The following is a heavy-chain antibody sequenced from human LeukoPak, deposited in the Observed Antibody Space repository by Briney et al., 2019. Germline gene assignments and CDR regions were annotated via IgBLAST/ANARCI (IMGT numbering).Heavy chain of an antibody. CDR1: GLTFSTYW. Sequence: PGGSLRLSCAASGLTFSTYWMTWVRQAPGKGPEWVANIKGDGSATYYVDSVKGRFTISRDNAKKSLYLQMNSLRAEDTAVYYCARDSPGYLAYDSWGQGTLVTVSS. V-gene: IGHV3-7*04. J-gene: IGHJ4*02. CDR2: IKGDGSAT. CDR3: ARDSPGYLAYDS. D-gene: IGHD1-1*01.